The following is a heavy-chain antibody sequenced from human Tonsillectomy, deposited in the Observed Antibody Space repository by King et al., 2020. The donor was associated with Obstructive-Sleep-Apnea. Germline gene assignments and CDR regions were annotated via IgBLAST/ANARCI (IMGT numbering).Heavy chain of an antibody. CDR1: VFSLSSSGVG. J-gene: IGHJ6*02. Sequence: TLKESGPTLVKPTQTLTLTCTFSVFSLSSSGVGVGWIRQPPGKALEWLALIYWEDDKRYSPSLKTRVTITKYTSKNQVVLTMTNMDPVDTATYYCAHSRFSSSLWGMDVWGQGTTVTVSS. CDR3: AHSRFSSSLWGMDV. V-gene: IGHV2-5*02. D-gene: IGHD6-13*01. CDR2: IYWEDDK.